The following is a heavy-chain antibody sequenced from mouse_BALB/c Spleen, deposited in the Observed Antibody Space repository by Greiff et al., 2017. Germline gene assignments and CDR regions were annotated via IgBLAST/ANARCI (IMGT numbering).Heavy chain of an antibody. CDR2: IDPANGNT. J-gene: IGHJ4*01. Sequence: VHVKQSGAELVKPGASVKLSCTASGFNIKDTYMHWVKQRPEQGLEWIGRIDPANGNTKYDPKFQGKATITADTSSNTAYLQLSSLTSEDTAVYYCARWHLYAMDYWGQGTSVTVSS. CDR3: ARWHLYAMDY. V-gene: IGHV14-3*02. D-gene: IGHD3-1*01. CDR1: GFNIKDTY.